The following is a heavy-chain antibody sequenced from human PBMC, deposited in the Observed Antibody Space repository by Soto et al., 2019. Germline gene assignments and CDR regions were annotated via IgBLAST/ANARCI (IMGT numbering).Heavy chain of an antibody. V-gene: IGHV4-34*01. CDR2: INHSGST. CDR3: ARGGPHLLRYFDWSPFDY. J-gene: IGHJ4*02. D-gene: IGHD3-9*01. Sequence: SETLSLTCAVDGGSFSGYYWSWIRQPPGKGLEWIGEINHSGSTNYNPSLKSRVTISVDTSKNQFSLKLSSVTAADTAVYYCARGGPHLLRYFDWSPFDYWGQVTLVTVS. CDR1: GGSFSGYY.